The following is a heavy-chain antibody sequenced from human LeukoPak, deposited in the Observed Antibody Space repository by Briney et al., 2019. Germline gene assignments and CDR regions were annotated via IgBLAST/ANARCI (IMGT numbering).Heavy chain of an antibody. CDR1: GFTFSSYW. J-gene: IGHJ6*03. V-gene: IGHV3-7*03. CDR3: AKDRSSTSFYYYYYMDV. CDR2: IKQDGSEK. D-gene: IGHD2-2*01. Sequence: PGGSLRLSCAASGFTFSSYWMSWVRQAPGKGLEWVANIKQDGSEKYYVDSVKGRFTISRDNAKNSLYLQMNSLRAEDTAVYYCAKDRSSTSFYYYYYMDVWGKGTTVTVSS.